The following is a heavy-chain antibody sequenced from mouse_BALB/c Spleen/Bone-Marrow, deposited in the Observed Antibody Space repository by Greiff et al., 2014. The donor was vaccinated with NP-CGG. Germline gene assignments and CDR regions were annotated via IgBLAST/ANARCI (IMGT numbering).Heavy chain of an antibody. CDR3: ARGYGSSSYDTDY. CDR1: GYTFTNYW. D-gene: IGHD1-1*01. CDR2: IYPGGGYT. J-gene: IGHJ4*01. V-gene: IGHV1-63*02. Sequence: VKLQESGAELVRPGTSVKMSCKATGYTFTNYWIGWVKQRPGHGLEWIGDIYPGGGYTNYNEKFKGKATLTADTSSSTAYVQLSSLTSEDSAIYYCARGYGSSSYDTDYWGQGTSVTVSS.